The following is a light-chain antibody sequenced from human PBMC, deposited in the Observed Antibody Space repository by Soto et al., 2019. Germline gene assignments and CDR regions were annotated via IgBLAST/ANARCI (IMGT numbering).Light chain of an antibody. J-gene: IGKJ5*01. V-gene: IGKV3-20*01. CDR1: QSLTNNY. CDR3: LQYGTSPPDT. Sequence: IVLTQSQGTLSLSPGERATLSCRASQSLTNNYLAWYQQKPGQALRLLFHGASSRDAGIPNRLSVSESGTDFTLTISRLEPEDVAVYYCLQYGTSPPDTFSQGKRLEIK. CDR2: GAS.